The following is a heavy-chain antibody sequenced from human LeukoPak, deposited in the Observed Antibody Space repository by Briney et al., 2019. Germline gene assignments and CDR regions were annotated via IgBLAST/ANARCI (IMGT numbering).Heavy chain of an antibody. D-gene: IGHD3-3*01. CDR1: GFTFSSYD. CDR3: ARGGLLDYDFWSGYYEMWPQYFDY. V-gene: IGHV3-13*01. J-gene: IGHJ4*02. CDR2: IGTAGDT. Sequence: GGSLRLSCAASGFTFSSYDMHWVRQAPGKGLEWVSAIGTAGDTYYPGSVKGRFTISRENAKNSLYLQMNSLRAEDTAVYYCARGGLLDYDFWSGYYEMWPQYFDYWGQGTLVTVSS.